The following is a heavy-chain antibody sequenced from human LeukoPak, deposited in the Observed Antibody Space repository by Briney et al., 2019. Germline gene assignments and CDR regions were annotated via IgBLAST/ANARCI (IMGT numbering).Heavy chain of an antibody. CDR3: ARRLSGYDFDAFDI. V-gene: IGHV1-8*01. J-gene: IGHJ3*02. D-gene: IGHD5-12*01. CDR2: MNPNSGNT. CDR1: GYTFTSYD. Sequence: GASVKVSCKASGYTFTSYDINWVRQATGQGLEWMGWMNPNSGNTGYAQKFQGRVTMTRNTSISTAYMELSSLRSEDTAVYYCARRLSGYDFDAFDIWGQGTMVTVS.